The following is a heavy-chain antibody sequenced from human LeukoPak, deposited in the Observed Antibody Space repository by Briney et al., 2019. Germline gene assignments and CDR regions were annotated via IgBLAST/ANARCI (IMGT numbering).Heavy chain of an antibody. V-gene: IGHV6-1*01. J-gene: IGHJ6*02. Sequence: SQTLLLTCAISGDTISSNSAVWYWFRQSPSRGLEWLGRTYYRSKWFNDYAVSVKSRVIFNPDTSKNQFSLHLNSVTPEDTAVYYCARSLDRKMDVWGQGTTVTVSS. CDR3: ARSLDRKMDV. CDR2: TYYRSKWFN. CDR1: GDTISSNSAV.